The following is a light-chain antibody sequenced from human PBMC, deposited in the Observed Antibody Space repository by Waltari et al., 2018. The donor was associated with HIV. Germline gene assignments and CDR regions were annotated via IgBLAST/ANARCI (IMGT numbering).Light chain of an antibody. CDR1: QSISTY. J-gene: IGKJ4*01. CDR3: QQTFRIPLT. CDR2: GAF. V-gene: IGKV1-39*01. Sequence: DIQMTQSPSSLSASAGDRVTITCRASQSISTYLNWYQPRPGKAPKLPIYGAFALQSGVPSGFSGSGSGTDFTLTITSLQPEDFATYYCQQTFRIPLTLGGGTKV.